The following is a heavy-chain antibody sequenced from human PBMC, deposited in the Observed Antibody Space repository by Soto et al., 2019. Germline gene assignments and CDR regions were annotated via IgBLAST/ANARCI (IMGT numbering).Heavy chain of an antibody. J-gene: IGHJ4*02. CDR2: ISTDGRDK. V-gene: IGHV3-30*01. CDR3: AKDHDLAAAGYYFDY. CDR1: GFTFSSYA. Sequence: QVQLVESGGGVVQPGRSLRLSCEASGFTFSSYAMHWVRQAPGKGLEWVAVISTDGRDKYHADSVKGRITISRDNSKNTLFLQMNSLRPEDTAVYYCAKDHDLAAAGYYFDYWGQGTLVTVSS. D-gene: IGHD6-13*01.